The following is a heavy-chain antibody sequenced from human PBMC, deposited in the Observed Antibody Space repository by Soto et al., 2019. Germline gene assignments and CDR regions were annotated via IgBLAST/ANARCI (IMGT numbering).Heavy chain of an antibody. Sequence: QVQLVQSGAEVKKPGASVKVSCKSSGYTFSNYDVNWVRQAPGQGLEWMGWMNPNTGNTGYAQNFQGRITMTGDTSTSTGYMELSGLRSEDTAVYYCASHPEGPLLGFDYWGQGTLVIGSS. CDR2: MNPNTGNT. CDR1: GYTFSNYD. D-gene: IGHD3-10*01. CDR3: ASHPEGPLLGFDY. V-gene: IGHV1-8*01. J-gene: IGHJ4*02.